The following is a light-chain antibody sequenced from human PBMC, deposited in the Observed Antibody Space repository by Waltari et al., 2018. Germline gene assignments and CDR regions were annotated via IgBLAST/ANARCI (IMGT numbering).Light chain of an antibody. V-gene: IGLV1-44*01. CDR1: SSNIGSNT. CDR3: AAWDDSPNGWV. CDR2: SNN. J-gene: IGLJ3*02. Sequence: QSVLTQPPSASGTPGQRVTISCSGSSSNIGSNTVNWYQQLPGTAPKVLIYSNNQRPSGVPDRFSGSKSGTSASLAISGLQSEDEADYYCAAWDDSPNGWVFGGGTKLTVL.